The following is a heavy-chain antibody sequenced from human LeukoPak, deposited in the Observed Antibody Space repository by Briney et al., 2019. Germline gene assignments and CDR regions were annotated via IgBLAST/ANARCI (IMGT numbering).Heavy chain of an antibody. CDR2: IYTSGST. CDR1: GGSISSGSYY. V-gene: IGHV4-61*02. D-gene: IGHD2-2*01. Sequence: SQTLSLTCTVSGGSISSGSYYWSWIRQPAGKGLEWIGRIYTSGSTNYNPSLKSRVTISVDTSKNQFPLKLSSVTAADTAVYYCARGPQPPLGVPAATYFDYWGQGTLVTVSS. J-gene: IGHJ4*02. CDR3: ARGPQPPLGVPAATYFDY.